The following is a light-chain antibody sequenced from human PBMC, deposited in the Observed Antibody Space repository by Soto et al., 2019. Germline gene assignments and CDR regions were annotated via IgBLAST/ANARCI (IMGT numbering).Light chain of an antibody. CDR1: QGISNY. J-gene: IGKJ3*01. Sequence: DIPMTQSPSSLSASVGDRVTITCRASQGISNYLAWYQQKPGKVPKLLIYAASTLQSGVPSRFSGSGSGTDFTLTISGLQPEVVATYYCQKYNSAPRTFGPGTKVDIK. V-gene: IGKV1-27*01. CDR2: AAS. CDR3: QKYNSAPRT.